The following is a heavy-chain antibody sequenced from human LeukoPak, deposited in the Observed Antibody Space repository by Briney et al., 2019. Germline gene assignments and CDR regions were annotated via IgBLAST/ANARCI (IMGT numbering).Heavy chain of an antibody. J-gene: IGHJ4*02. D-gene: IGHD1-1*01. V-gene: IGHV3-23*01. CDR2: ICASGRCT. Sequence: GGSLRLSCAASGFSFVNNAMGWVRQAPGKGLEWVSGICASGRCTFYAAPVRGRFTVSRDNFKNSLYLQMDNLRAEDTAVYYCAKYINVPGTQLLGDYWGQGALVTVSS. CDR3: AKYINVPGTQLLGDY. CDR1: GFSFVNNA.